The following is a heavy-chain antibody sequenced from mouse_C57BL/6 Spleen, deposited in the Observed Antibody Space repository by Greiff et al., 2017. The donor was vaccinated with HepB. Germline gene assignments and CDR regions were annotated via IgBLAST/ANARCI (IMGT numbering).Heavy chain of an antibody. V-gene: IGHV1-77*01. J-gene: IGHJ2*01. CDR1: GYTFTDYY. D-gene: IGHD1-1*01. Sequence: VQLQQSGAELVKPGASVKISCKASGYTFTDYYINWVKQRPGQGLEWIGKIGPGSGSTYYNEKFKGKATLTADKSSSTAYMQRSSLTSEDSAVYFCARGVTTVVATPYYFDYWGQGTTLTVSS. CDR2: IGPGSGST. CDR3: ARGVTTVVATPYYFDY.